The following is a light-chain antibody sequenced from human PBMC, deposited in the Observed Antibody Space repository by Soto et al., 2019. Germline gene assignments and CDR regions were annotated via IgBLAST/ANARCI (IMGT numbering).Light chain of an antibody. V-gene: IGLV1-47*01. CDR3: ATWDDSLNVGV. CDR1: SSNIGSNY. Sequence: QLVLTQSPSTSATPGQRVSISCSGSSSNIGSNYVYWYQQLPGAAPKLLIYRNDERPSGVPDRFSGSKSDTSASLAISGLRVEDEADYYCATWDDSLNVGVFGGGTKLTVL. CDR2: RND. J-gene: IGLJ3*02.